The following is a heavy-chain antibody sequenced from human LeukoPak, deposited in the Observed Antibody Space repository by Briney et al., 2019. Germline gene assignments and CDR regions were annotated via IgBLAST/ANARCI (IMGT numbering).Heavy chain of an antibody. CDR2: IYYSGST. CDR3: ARGGYSSSPTSGAFDI. Sequence: PSETLSLTCTVSGGSISSYYWSWIWQPPGKGLEWIGYIYYSGSTNYNPSLKSRVTISVDTSKNQFSLKLSSVTAADTAVYYCARGGYSSSPTSGAFDIWGQGTMVTVSS. D-gene: IGHD6-13*01. CDR1: GGSISSYY. V-gene: IGHV4-59*01. J-gene: IGHJ3*02.